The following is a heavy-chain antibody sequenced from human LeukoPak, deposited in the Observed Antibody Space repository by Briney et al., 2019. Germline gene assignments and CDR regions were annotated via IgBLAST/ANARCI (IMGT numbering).Heavy chain of an antibody. CDR2: ISYDGRNE. CDR1: GFAFSTYN. D-gene: IGHD1-26*01. Sequence: GGSLRLSCAASGFAFSTYNMHWVRQAPGKGLEWVAVISYDGRNENHAESVKGRFTISRDNSKNTLYLQMNTLRTEDTAVYYCARGPDHGGSYYHDWGQGTLVTVSS. J-gene: IGHJ4*02. CDR3: ARGPDHGGSYYHD. V-gene: IGHV3-30*04.